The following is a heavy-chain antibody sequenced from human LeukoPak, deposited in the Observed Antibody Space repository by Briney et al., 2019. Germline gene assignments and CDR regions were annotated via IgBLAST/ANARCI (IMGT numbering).Heavy chain of an antibody. J-gene: IGHJ4*02. Sequence: GGSPRLSCAASGFTFSSYAMSWVRQAPGKGLEWVSGISGSGDNTYYADSVKGRFTISRDNSKNTLYVQVNSLGTEDTAAYYCAKGEYCSGGTCYSIEYWGQGTLVTVSS. D-gene: IGHD2-15*01. V-gene: IGHV3-23*01. CDR2: ISGSGDNT. CDR1: GFTFSSYA. CDR3: AKGEYCSGGTCYSIEY.